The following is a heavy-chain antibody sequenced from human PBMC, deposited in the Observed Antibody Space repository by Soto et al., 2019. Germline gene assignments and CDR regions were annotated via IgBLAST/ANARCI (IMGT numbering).Heavy chain of an antibody. V-gene: IGHV3-30*18. Sequence: QVQLVESGGGVVQPGRSLRLSCAASGFIFSNYGMHWVRQAPGKGLEWVAVISYDGKVQYYADSVKGRFTISRDNSKNTLNLQRNSLKTEDTAVYFCAKETQFYVSGSTDYWGQGTLVTVAS. CDR3: AKETQFYVSGSTDY. J-gene: IGHJ4*02. CDR2: ISYDGKVQ. CDR1: GFIFSNYG. D-gene: IGHD3-10*01.